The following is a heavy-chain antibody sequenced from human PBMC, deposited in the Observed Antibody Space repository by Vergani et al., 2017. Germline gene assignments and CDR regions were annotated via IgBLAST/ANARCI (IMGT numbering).Heavy chain of an antibody. J-gene: IGHJ4*02. V-gene: IGHV1-69*01. CDR3: ARTGELYFHVGIEHKRPYYFDY. Sequence: QVQLVQSGAEVKKPGSSVKVSCKASGGTFSSYAISWVRQAPGQGLEWMGGIIPIFGTANYAQKFQGRVTITADESTSTAYMELRSLRSEDTAVYYCARTGELYFHVGIEHKRPYYFDYWGQGTLVTVSS. CDR2: IIPIFGTA. CDR1: GGTFSSYA. D-gene: IGHD3-16*01.